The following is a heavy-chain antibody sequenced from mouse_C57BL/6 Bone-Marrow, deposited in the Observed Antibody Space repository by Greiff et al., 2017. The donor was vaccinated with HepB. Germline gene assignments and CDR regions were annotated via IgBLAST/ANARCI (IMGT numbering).Heavy chain of an antibody. D-gene: IGHD2-4*01. CDR3: TRKEYDYDDYFDY. J-gene: IGHJ2*01. Sequence: QVQLQQSGAELVRPGASVTLSCKASGYTFTDYEMHWVKQTPVHGLEWIGAIDPETGGTAYNQKFKGKAILTADKSSSTAYMELRSLTSDDSAVYYCTRKEYDYDDYFDYWGQGTTLTVSS. V-gene: IGHV1-15*01. CDR2: IDPETGGT. CDR1: GYTFTDYE.